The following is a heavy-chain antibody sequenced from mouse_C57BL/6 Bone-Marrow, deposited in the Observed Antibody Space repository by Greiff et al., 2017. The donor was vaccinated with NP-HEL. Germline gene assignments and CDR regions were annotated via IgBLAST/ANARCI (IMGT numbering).Heavy chain of an antibody. CDR3: ASLGFFDD. Sequence: EVQLQQSGPGLVKPSQSLSLTCSVTGYSITSGYYWNWIRQFPGNKLEWMGYISYDGSNNYNPSLKNRISIPRDTSKNQFFLKLKSVTTEDTATYYCASLGFFDDWGQGTTLTVSS. CDR2: ISYDGSN. J-gene: IGHJ2*01. V-gene: IGHV3-6*01. D-gene: IGHD3-2*02. CDR1: GYSITSGYY.